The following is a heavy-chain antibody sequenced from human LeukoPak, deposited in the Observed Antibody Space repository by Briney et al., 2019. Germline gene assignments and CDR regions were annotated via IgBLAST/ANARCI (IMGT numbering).Heavy chain of an antibody. D-gene: IGHD4-23*01. CDR2: ISYSGST. Sequence: PSETLSLTCIVSGGSMNYYYWSWIRQPPGKGLEWMGYISYSGSTNYNPSLKSRVTISVDTSKNQFSLKLSSVTAADTAVYYCARSGGSHDAFDIWGQGTMVTVSS. V-gene: IGHV4-59*01. CDR1: GGSMNYYY. J-gene: IGHJ3*02. CDR3: ARSGGSHDAFDI.